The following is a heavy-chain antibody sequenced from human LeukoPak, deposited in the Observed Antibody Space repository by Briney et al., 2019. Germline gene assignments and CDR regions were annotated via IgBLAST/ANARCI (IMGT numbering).Heavy chain of an antibody. CDR1: GFTFSSYS. V-gene: IGHV3-48*04. CDR3: ARDNDYTNYY. Sequence: GGSLRLSCAASGFTFSSYSMNWVRQAPGKGLEWVSYISSSSSTIYYADSVKGRFTISRDNAKNSLYLQMNSLRAEDTAIYYCARDNDYTNYYWGQGTLVTVSS. J-gene: IGHJ4*02. D-gene: IGHD4-11*01. CDR2: ISSSSSTI.